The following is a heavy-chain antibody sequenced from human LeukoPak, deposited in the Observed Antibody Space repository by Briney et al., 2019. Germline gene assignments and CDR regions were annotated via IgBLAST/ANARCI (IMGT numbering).Heavy chain of an antibody. CDR1: GGTFSSYA. V-gene: IGHV1-69*13. CDR2: IIPIFGTA. Sequence: ASVKVSCKASGGTFSSYAISWVRQAPGQGLEWMGGIIPIFGTANYAQKFQGRVTITADESTSTAYMELSSLRSEDTAVYYCAQTLGYCSSTSCYGRFDYWGQGTLVTVSS. CDR3: AQTLGYCSSTSCYGRFDY. D-gene: IGHD2-2*01. J-gene: IGHJ4*02.